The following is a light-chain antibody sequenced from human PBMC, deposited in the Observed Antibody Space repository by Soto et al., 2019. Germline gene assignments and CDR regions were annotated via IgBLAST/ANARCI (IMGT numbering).Light chain of an antibody. CDR2: RNN. J-gene: IGLJ2*01. CDR1: SSXIENNF. Sequence: QSVLTQPPSASGTPGHNVTISCSGXSSXIENNFLYWYQQLPGAAPKLLIYRNNPRPSGVPDRFSGSKSGTSASLAISGLRSEDEADYYCSVWDDSLRSVVFGGGTKLTVL. CDR3: SVWDDSLRSVV. V-gene: IGLV1-47*01.